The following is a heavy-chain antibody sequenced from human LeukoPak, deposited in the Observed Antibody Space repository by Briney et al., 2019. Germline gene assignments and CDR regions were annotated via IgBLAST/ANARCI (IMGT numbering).Heavy chain of an antibody. Sequence: PGGSLRLSCAASGFTFSSYIMNWVRQAPGKGLEWVSSISSSSSYIYYADSVKGRFTISRDNAKNSLYLQMNSLRAEDTAVYYCARDHRRDGYNLRYFQHWGQGTLVTVSS. V-gene: IGHV3-21*01. CDR3: ARDHRRDGYNLRYFQH. D-gene: IGHD5-24*01. J-gene: IGHJ1*01. CDR1: GFTFSSYI. CDR2: ISSSSSYI.